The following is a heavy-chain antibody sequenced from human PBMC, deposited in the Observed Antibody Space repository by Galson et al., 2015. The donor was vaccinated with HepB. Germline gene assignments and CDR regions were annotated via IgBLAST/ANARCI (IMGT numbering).Heavy chain of an antibody. CDR2: IKRDGSEK. CDR1: GFTFSRYW. D-gene: IGHD2/OR15-2a*01. CDR3: AREDIFTGGMGFYCMDI. J-gene: IGHJ6*02. V-gene: IGHV3-7*03. Sequence: SLRLSCAVSGFTFSRYWMNWVRQAPGKGLEWVANIKRDGSEKHYVDSVKGRFTISRDNAKNLLYLQMNSLRAEDTAVYYCAREDIFTGGMGFYCMDIWGQGTTVTVSS.